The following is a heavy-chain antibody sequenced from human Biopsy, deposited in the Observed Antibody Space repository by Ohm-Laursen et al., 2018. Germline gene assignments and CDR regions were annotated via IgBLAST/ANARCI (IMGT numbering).Heavy chain of an antibody. Sequence: SETVSCQASGYTFTSYDITWVRQASGQGPEWIGLLNPVSGNSIFGQKFRGRVTVTSDTSISTAYMELSGLTSDDTATYYCGRAVRNQLLTDPWGQGTLVTVTS. CDR2: LNPVSGNS. CDR3: GRAVRNQLLTDP. V-gene: IGHV1-8*01. D-gene: IGHD1-7*01. CDR1: GYTFTSYD. J-gene: IGHJ5*02.